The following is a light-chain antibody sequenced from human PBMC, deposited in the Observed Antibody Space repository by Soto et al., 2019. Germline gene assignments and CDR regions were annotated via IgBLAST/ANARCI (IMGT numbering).Light chain of an antibody. J-gene: IGKJ1*01. CDR1: QNVRTNY. CDR2: GAS. CDR3: QDDGSSAWT. V-gene: IGKV3-20*01. Sequence: EIVLTQSPGTLSLSPGERVTLSCRASQNVRTNYLAWYQQKPGEAPRLLSYGASTSASGNTERFSGSGSGTDFTLTISRREPEDFAGYYCQDDGSSAWTCGQGTKVDIK.